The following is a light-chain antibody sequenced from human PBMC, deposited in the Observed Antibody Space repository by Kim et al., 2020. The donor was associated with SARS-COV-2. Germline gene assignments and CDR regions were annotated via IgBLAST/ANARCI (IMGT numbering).Light chain of an antibody. CDR1: QSVLYNSNNKNY. V-gene: IGKV4-1*01. Sequence: ATINCKSSQSVLYNSNNKNYLAWYQQKPGQPPKLLIYWASTRKSGVPDRFSGSGSGTDFTLTISSLQAEDVAVYYCQQYYSTPLTFGGGTKVDIK. J-gene: IGKJ4*01. CDR3: QQYYSTPLT. CDR2: WAS.